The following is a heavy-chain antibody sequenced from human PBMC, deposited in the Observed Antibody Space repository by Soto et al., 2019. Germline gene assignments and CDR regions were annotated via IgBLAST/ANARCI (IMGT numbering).Heavy chain of an antibody. D-gene: IGHD6-19*01. CDR3: ARVGSSGWSPDY. CDR2: IFYSGSTTY. Sequence: SETLSLTCSVSGGSISGHYWIWIRQPPGEGMEWIGYIFYSGSTTYNNNPSLKSRVTISVDTSKNQFSLRLSSVTAADTAVYYCARVGSSGWSPDYWGQGTLVTVSS. V-gene: IGHV4-59*11. CDR1: GGSISGHY. J-gene: IGHJ4*02.